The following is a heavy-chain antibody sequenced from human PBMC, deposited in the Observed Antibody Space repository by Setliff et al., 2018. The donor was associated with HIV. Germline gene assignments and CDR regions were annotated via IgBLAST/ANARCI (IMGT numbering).Heavy chain of an antibody. CDR2: ISHSGSPT. CDR3: VSVITVLRLYEWSYYFDY. Sequence: GGSLRLSCSVSGFSFSDNYMGWIRLAPGKGLEWISSISHSGSPTHYADSVKGRFTISRGNAKKSLYLEMNRLRVDDTAVYYCVSVITVLRLYEWSYYFDYWGQGTLVTVSS. D-gene: IGHD3-3*01. J-gene: IGHJ4*02. V-gene: IGHV3-11*01. CDR1: GFSFSDNY.